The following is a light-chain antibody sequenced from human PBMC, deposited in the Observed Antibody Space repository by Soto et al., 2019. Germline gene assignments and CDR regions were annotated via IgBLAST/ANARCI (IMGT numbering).Light chain of an antibody. J-gene: IGKJ1*01. CDR3: QQYHIYSWT. Sequence: DIQMTQSPSTLSAFVGDRVTITCRASENIGSWLAWYQQKPGKAPKLLIYKASSLESGVPSRFSGGGSGTEFTLTISSLQPDDFATYYCQQYHIYSWTFGQGPKVDIK. V-gene: IGKV1-5*03. CDR2: KAS. CDR1: ENIGSW.